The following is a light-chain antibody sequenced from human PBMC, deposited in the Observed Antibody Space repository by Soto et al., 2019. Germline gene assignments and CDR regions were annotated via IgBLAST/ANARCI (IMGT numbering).Light chain of an antibody. CDR3: QQYSDWPGA. J-gene: IGKJ4*01. V-gene: IGKV3D-15*01. CDR2: DAS. CDR1: QSVSSK. Sequence: EIVMTQSPPTLSASPGERATLSCRASQSVSSKLAWYQQKPGQAPRLLIYDASSWASGIPARFSGSGSGTEFSLTISSLQSEDFAVYSCQQYSDWPGAFGGGTKVEIK.